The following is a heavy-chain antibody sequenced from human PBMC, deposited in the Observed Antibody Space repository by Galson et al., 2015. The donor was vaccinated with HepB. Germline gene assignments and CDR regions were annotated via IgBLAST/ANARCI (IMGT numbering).Heavy chain of an antibody. CDR1: GFTFSSYS. V-gene: IGHV3-48*04. CDR2: ISSSSSTI. CDR3: AREDYYGSGSYDY. D-gene: IGHD3-10*01. Sequence: SLRLSCAASGFTFSSYSMNWVRQAPGKGLEWVSYISSSSSTIYYADSVKGRFTISRDNAKNSLYLQMNSLRAEDTAVYYCAREDYYGSGSYDYWGQGTLVTVSS. J-gene: IGHJ4*02.